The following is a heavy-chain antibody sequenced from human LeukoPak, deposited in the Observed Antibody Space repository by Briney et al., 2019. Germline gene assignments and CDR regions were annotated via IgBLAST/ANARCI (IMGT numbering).Heavy chain of an antibody. V-gene: IGHV4-59*08. CDR3: ARHGGITMVRGVLWAFDI. CDR2: IYYNGNT. CDR1: GGTVTSYY. J-gene: IGHJ3*02. D-gene: IGHD3-10*01. Sequence: PSETLSLTCTVSGGTVTSYYGIWIRQPPGRGLEWIAYIYYNGNTNYNPSLKSRVIISVGTSKNQFSLKLSSVTAADTAVYYCARHGGITMVRGVLWAFDIWGQGTMVTVSS.